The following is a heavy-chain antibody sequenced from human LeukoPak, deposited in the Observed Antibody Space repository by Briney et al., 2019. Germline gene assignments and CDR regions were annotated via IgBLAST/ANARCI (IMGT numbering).Heavy chain of an antibody. CDR2: IIPIFGTA. J-gene: IGHJ4*02. CDR1: GGTFSGYA. V-gene: IGHV1-69*13. CDR3: ARVMRPDLFGVVTALDY. Sequence: ASVTVSCKASGGTFSGYAISWVRQAPGQGLEWMGGIIPIFGTANYAQKFQGRVTITADESTSTAYMELSSLRSEDTAVYYCARVMRPDLFGVVTALDYWGQGTLVTVSS. D-gene: IGHD3-3*01.